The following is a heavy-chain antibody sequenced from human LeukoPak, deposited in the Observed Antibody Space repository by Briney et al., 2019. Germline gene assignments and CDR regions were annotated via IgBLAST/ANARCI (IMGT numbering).Heavy chain of an antibody. Sequence: GGSLRLSCAASGFTVSSNYMSWVRQAPGKGLEWVSLIYGGGSTFYADSVKGRFTISRDNSKNTLYLQMNSLRAEDTAVYYCARDEYCSGGSCYSDYWGQGTLVTVSS. CDR3: ARDEYCSGGSCYSDY. V-gene: IGHV3-66*01. CDR1: GFTVSSNY. D-gene: IGHD2-15*01. CDR2: IYGGGST. J-gene: IGHJ4*02.